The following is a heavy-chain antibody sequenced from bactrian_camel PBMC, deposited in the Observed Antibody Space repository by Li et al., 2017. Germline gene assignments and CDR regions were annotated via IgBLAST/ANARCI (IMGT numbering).Heavy chain of an antibody. CDR3: AAVGCCGTYCLTGGQHNWRH. Sequence: QLVESGGGLVQPGGSLRLSCRASGFTFSSFAMSWVRQAPGKGLEWVSAINGGGGSTYYAGSVKGRFNISRDNAENTLYLQMNSLKPEDSAMYYCAAVGCCGTYCLTGGQHNWRHWGQGTQVTVS. J-gene: IGHJ4*01. D-gene: IGHD5*01. CDR1: GFTFSSFA. CDR2: INGGGGST. V-gene: IGHV3S31*01.